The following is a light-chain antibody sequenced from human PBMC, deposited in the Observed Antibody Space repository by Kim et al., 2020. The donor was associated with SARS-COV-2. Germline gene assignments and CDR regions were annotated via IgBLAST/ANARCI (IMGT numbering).Light chain of an antibody. CDR3: SSYTVSTTYV. Sequence: GQSLTISCTGTSSDVGSYNLVSWYQQPPGKAPKLMIYEVSKRPSGVSNRFSGFKSGNTASLTISGLQAEDEADYYCSSYTVSTTYVFGTGTKVTVL. V-gene: IGLV2-14*02. CDR1: SSDVGSYNL. J-gene: IGLJ1*01. CDR2: EVS.